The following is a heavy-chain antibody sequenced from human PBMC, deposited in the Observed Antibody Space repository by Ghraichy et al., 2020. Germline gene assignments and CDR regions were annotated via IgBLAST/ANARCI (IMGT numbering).Heavy chain of an antibody. V-gene: IGHV3-53*01. CDR2: IYSDGRT. CDR1: GFSVSSNH. Sequence: GGSLRLSCAASGFSVSSNHMSWVRQAPGKGLEWVSVIYSDGRTDYADSVKGRFNLSRDTSKNTVYLQMNSLRVEDTAVYYCARGLRFYDSSDVDNWGQGILVTVSS. J-gene: IGHJ4*02. D-gene: IGHD3-22*01. CDR3: ARGLRFYDSSDVDN.